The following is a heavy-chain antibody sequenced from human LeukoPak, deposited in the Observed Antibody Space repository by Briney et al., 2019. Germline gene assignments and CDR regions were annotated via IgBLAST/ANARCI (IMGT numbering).Heavy chain of an antibody. V-gene: IGHV3-74*01. D-gene: IGHD1-1*01. Sequence: PGGSLRLSCATSGFIFSSFSMHWVRQAPGKGLVWVSRINSDGSSTSYADSVRGRFTISRDNAKNSLYLQMNSLRVEDTAVYYCARDPLHWNDGVDDSFDIWGQGTMVTVSS. J-gene: IGHJ3*02. CDR3: ARDPLHWNDGVDDSFDI. CDR1: GFIFSSFS. CDR2: INSDGSST.